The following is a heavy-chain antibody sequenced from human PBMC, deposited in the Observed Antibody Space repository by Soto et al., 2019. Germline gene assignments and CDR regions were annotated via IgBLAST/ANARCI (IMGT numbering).Heavy chain of an antibody. CDR2: IKQDGSEK. Sequence: VGSLRLSCAASGFTFSSDWMSWFRQAPVNGLEWVANIKQDGSEKYYVDSVKGRFTISRDNAKNSLYLQMNSLRAEDTAVYYCAREGTMVRGVITAYYFDYWGQGTLVTVSS. J-gene: IGHJ4*02. CDR3: AREGTMVRGVITAYYFDY. D-gene: IGHD3-10*01. CDR1: GFTFSSDW. V-gene: IGHV3-7*03.